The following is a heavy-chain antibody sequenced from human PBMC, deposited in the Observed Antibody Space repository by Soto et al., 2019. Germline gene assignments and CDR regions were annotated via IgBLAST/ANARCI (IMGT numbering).Heavy chain of an antibody. V-gene: IGHV1-18*04. Sequence: ASVKVSCKASGYTFTNYGVSWVRQAPGQGLEGMGWITVYKGNTHYAQNLQGRVTMTTDTSTSTAHMELWSLGSDDTAVYYWGRADSYGFYWYFDYWGQGAQVTVSS. D-gene: IGHD5-18*01. CDR1: GYTFTNYG. CDR3: GRADSYGFYWYFDY. CDR2: ITVYKGNT. J-gene: IGHJ4*02.